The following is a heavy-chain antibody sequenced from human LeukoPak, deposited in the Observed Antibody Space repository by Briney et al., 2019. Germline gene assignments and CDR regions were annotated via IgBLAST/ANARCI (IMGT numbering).Heavy chain of an antibody. CDR2: IHHSGST. D-gene: IGHD5-24*01. J-gene: IGHJ4*02. CDR1: GYSITSGYY. CDR3: ARVRRDGYNYFDY. V-gene: IGHV4-38-2*02. Sequence: SETLSLTCTVSGYSITSGYYWGWIRQPPGRGLEWIGTIHHSGSTYYNPSLKSRVTISVDTSKNQFSLKLSSVTAADTAVYYCARVRRDGYNYFDYWGQGTLVTVSS.